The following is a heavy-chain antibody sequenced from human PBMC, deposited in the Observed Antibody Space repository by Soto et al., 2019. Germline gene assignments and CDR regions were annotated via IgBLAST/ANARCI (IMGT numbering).Heavy chain of an antibody. J-gene: IGHJ5*02. CDR2: IYYSGST. D-gene: IGHD3-16*01. V-gene: IGHV4-31*03. CDR3: ARVWGGSNGFDP. CDR1: GGSISSGGYY. Sequence: PSETLSLSCTVSGGSISSGGYYWSWIRQHPGKGLEWIGYIYYSGSTYYNPSLKSRVTISVDTSKNQFSLKLSSVTAADTAVYYCARVWGGSNGFDPWGQGTLVTVS.